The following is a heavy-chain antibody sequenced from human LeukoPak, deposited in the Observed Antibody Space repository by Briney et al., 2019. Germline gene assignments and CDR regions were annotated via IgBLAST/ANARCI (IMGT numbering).Heavy chain of an antibody. V-gene: IGHV4-34*01. CDR3: ARRTSRGREWLVRSSYYYYYMDA. CDR2: INHSGST. D-gene: IGHD6-19*01. CDR1: GGSFSGYY. Sequence: SETLSLTCAVYGGSFSGYYWSWIRQPPGKGLEWIGEINHSGSTNYNPSLKSRVTISVDTSKNQFSLKLSSVTAADTAVYYCARRTSRGREWLVRSSYYYYYMDAWGKGTTVTVSS. J-gene: IGHJ6*03.